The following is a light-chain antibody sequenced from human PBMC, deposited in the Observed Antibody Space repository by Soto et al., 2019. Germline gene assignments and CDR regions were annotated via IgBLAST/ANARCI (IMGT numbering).Light chain of an antibody. Sequence: QPVLTQPPSASGTPGQGVTISCSGGSSDIGGNAINWYQHLPGTAPRLLVYNTNQRPSGVPDRFSGSKSGASASLAISGLESEDEADYYCATWDDSRSTYVFGTGTKLTVL. CDR2: NTN. J-gene: IGLJ1*01. CDR1: SSDIGGNA. CDR3: ATWDDSRSTYV. V-gene: IGLV1-44*01.